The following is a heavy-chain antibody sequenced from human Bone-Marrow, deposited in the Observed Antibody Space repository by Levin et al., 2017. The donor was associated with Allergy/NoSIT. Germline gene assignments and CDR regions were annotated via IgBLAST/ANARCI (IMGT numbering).Heavy chain of an antibody. CDR3: AREEAGYCSVTTCYEGVDY. J-gene: IGHJ4*02. CDR1: GFTFSTYS. Sequence: GESLKISCAASGFTFSTYSMTWVRQAPGKGLQWVSSINSASTYTKYADSVKGRFTISRDNAKNSLYLQMNSLRVEDTAVYYCAREEAGYCSVTTCYEGVDYWGQGTLVTVSS. CDR2: INSASTYT. D-gene: IGHD2-2*01. V-gene: IGHV3-21*06.